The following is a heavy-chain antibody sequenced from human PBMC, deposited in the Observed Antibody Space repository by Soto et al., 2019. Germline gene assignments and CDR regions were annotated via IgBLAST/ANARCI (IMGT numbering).Heavy chain of an antibody. D-gene: IGHD1-7*01. V-gene: IGHV6-1*01. CDR1: GDSVSSNSAA. Sequence: SQTLSLTCAISGDSVSSNSAAWNWIRQSPSRGLEWLGRTYYRSTRWYNDYAVSVKSRITVNPDTSKNQFSLHLNSVTPEDTAVYYGAGTTSLQWYYMDVRAKRTTVTVSS. CDR2: TYYRSTRWYN. J-gene: IGHJ6*03. CDR3: AGTTSLQWYYMDV.